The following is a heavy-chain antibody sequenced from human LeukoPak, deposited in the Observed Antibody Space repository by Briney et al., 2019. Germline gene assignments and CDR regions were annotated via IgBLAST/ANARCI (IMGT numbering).Heavy chain of an antibody. D-gene: IGHD2-15*01. CDR2: ITSGGDT. J-gene: IGHJ4*02. CDR3: TKCAAGGGSCYGWY. CDR1: GFTFNSYA. V-gene: IGHV3-23*01. Sequence: GESLKISCAASGFTFNSYAMTWVRQAPGKGLEWVSAITSGGDTYYADSVKGRFTISRDNSKNTLYLQMSNLGAEDTAVYYCTKCAAGGGSCYGWYWGQGTLVTVSS.